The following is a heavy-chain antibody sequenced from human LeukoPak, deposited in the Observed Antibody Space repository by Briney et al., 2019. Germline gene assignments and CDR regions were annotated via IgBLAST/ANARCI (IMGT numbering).Heavy chain of an antibody. CDR1: GGTFSSYA. J-gene: IGHJ6*02. CDR3: ARSGSSSSYYYGMDV. V-gene: IGHV1-69*13. D-gene: IGHD6-6*01. CDR2: IIPIFGTA. Sequence: ASVKVSCKASGGTFSSYAISWVRQAPGQGFEWMGGIIPIFGTANYAQKFQGRVTITADESTSTAYMELSSLRSEDTAVYYCARSGSSSSYYYGMDVWGQGTTVTVSS.